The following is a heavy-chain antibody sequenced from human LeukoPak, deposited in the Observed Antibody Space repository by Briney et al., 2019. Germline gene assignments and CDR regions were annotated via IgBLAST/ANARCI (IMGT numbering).Heavy chain of an antibody. CDR3: ARSVASPDAGRGNWFDP. D-gene: IGHD3-10*01. J-gene: IGHJ5*02. CDR2: VIPIVGIT. Sequence: EASVKVSCKASGGTLSSYPISWVRQPPGQGLEWMGRVIPIVGITNYGQKCQGRVALNADISTNTAYMELSGLTFDDTAIYYCARSVASPDAGRGNWFDPWGQGTLVTVSS. CDR1: GGTLSSYP. V-gene: IGHV1-69*02.